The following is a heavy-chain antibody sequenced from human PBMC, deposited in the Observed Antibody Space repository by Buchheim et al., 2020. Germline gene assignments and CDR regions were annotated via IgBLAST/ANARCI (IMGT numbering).Heavy chain of an antibody. D-gene: IGHD5-18*01. J-gene: IGHJ5*02. V-gene: IGHV1-2*04. CDR3: ARDRAVIQDTAQTGFDP. CDR1: GYTFTGYY. Sequence: QVQLVQSGAEVMKPGASVKVSCKTSGYTFTGYYMHWVRQAPGQGLEWMGWINPNSGGTNYAQKFQGWVTMTRDTSISTAYMELSRLRSDDTAVYYCARDRAVIQDTAQTGFDPWGQGTL. CDR2: INPNSGGT.